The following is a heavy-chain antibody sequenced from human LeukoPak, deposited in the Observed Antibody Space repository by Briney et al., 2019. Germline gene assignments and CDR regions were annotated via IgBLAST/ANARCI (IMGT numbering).Heavy chain of an antibody. Sequence: PGGSLRLSCAASGFTYSSYSMSWVRQAPGKGLEWVSFISRDGGTIDYADSVKGRFTISRDNAKNSLYLQMSRLRGEDTAMYYCVRLHYDSNGYPDYWGQGTLVTVSS. CDR1: GFTYSSYS. CDR2: ISRDGGTI. D-gene: IGHD3-22*01. V-gene: IGHV3-48*04. CDR3: VRLHYDSNGYPDY. J-gene: IGHJ4*02.